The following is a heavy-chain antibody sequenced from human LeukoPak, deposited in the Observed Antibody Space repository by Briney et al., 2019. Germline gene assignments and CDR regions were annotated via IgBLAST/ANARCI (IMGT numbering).Heavy chain of an antibody. Sequence: PVGSLRLSCAASAFTFSSYAMSWVRQAPGKGLEWVSAISGSGGSTYYADSVKGRFTISRDNSKNTLYLQMNSLRAEDTAVYYCANYDFRSGQRAFDIWGQGTMVTVSS. CDR3: ANYDFRSGQRAFDI. J-gene: IGHJ3*02. CDR1: AFTFSSYA. CDR2: ISGSGGST. V-gene: IGHV3-23*01. D-gene: IGHD3-3*01.